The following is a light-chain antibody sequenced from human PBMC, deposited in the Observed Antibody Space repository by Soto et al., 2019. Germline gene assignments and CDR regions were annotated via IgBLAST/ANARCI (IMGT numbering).Light chain of an antibody. V-gene: IGKV1-5*01. J-gene: IGKJ1*01. CDR2: DAS. CDR1: QSISSW. Sequence: DIQMTQSPSTLSASVGDRVTITCRASQSISSWLAWYQQKPGKAPKLLIYDASSLESGVPSRFSGSGSGTEFTLTISSRQPDDFATYYCQQYNSYSGTVGQGTKVEIK. CDR3: QQYNSYSGT.